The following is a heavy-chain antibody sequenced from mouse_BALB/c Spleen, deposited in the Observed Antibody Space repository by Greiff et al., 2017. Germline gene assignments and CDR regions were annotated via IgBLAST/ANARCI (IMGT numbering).Heavy chain of an antibody. CDR1: GFTFSSYG. Sequence: DVMLVESGGDLVKPGGSLKLSCAASGFTFSSYGMSWVRQTPDKRLEWVATISSGGSTYYPDSVKGRFTISRDNARNILYLQMSSLRSEDTAMYYCARDRYDEHYAMDYWGQGTSVTVSS. D-gene: IGHD2-14*01. CDR3: ARDRYDEHYAMDY. J-gene: IGHJ4*01. CDR2: ISSGGST. V-gene: IGHV5-6-5*01.